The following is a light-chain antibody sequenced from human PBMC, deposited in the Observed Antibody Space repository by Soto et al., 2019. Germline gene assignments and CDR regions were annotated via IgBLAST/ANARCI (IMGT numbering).Light chain of an antibody. Sequence: DIQMTQSPSTLSASVGDIVTITCRASQNVSTWLAWYQQKPGKAPNLLIYAASSLQSGIPSRFSGSGSETDFTLTISSLQPEDFATYYCQQSYSAPWTFGQGTKVDIK. V-gene: IGKV1-39*01. J-gene: IGKJ1*01. CDR2: AAS. CDR3: QQSYSAPWT. CDR1: QNVSTW.